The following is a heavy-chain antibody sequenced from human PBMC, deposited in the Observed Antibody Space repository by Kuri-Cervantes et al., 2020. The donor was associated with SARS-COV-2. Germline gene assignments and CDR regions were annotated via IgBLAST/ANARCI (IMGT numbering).Heavy chain of an antibody. V-gene: IGHV1-46*01. D-gene: IGHD6-6*01. Sequence: ASVKVSCKASGYTFTSYDINWVRQAPGQGLEWMGIVNPSGDSTTYAQKFQGRVTMTRDSSTSTLYMELSSLTSDDTAVYYCAREIYSTSSQAFDIWGQRTMVTVSS. CDR1: GYTFTSYD. J-gene: IGHJ3*02. CDR3: AREIYSTSSQAFDI. CDR2: VNPSGDST.